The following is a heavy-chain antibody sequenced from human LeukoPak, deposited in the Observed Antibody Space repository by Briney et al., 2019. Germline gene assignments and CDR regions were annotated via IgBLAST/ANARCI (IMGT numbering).Heavy chain of an antibody. CDR1: GYTFTGYY. D-gene: IGHD4-17*01. CDR3: ARGAVTTSYYYYMDV. Sequence: GASVKVSCKASGYTFTGYYMHWVRQAPGQGLEWMGWINPNSGGTNYAQKFQGRVTMTRDTSISTAYMELSRLRSDDTAVYYCARGAVTTSYYYYMDVWGKGTTVTISS. J-gene: IGHJ6*03. CDR2: INPNSGGT. V-gene: IGHV1-2*02.